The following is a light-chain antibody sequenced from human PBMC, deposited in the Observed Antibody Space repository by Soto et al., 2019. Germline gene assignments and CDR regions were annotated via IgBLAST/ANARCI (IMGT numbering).Light chain of an antibody. CDR3: YSYAGSNNWGV. V-gene: IGLV2-8*01. CDR2: EVS. Sequence: QSALTQPPSASGSPGQSVAISCTGTSSDVGGYNYVSWYQQHPGKAPKLMIYEVSKRPSGVPNRFSGSKSGNTASLTVSELQTEDEAVYYCYSYAGSNNWGVFGGGTKLTVL. CDR1: SSDVGGYNY. J-gene: IGLJ2*01.